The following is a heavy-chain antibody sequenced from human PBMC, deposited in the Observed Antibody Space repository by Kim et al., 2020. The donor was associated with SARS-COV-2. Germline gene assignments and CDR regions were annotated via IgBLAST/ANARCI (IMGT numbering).Heavy chain of an antibody. J-gene: IGHJ4*02. V-gene: IGHV1-69*02. D-gene: IGHD3-10*01. Sequence: SVKVSCKASGDTFDKHTFGWVRLAPGRGPEWMGRILPILDMIHYAQKFQGRLTIAADKSTDTVYMGLRSLKSEDTAVYFCAREDYYTSGSPADYWGQGTPVTVSS. CDR1: GDTFDKHT. CDR2: ILPILDMI. CDR3: AREDYYTSGSPADY.